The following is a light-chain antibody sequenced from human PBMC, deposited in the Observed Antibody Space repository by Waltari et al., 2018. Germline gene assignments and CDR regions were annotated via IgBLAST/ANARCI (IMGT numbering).Light chain of an antibody. V-gene: IGLV2-23*02. CDR3: FSYAGTSIYV. Sequence: QSALTQPASVSGSPGQSITLSCTGSSIDVEGYNLVSSYQQRPGKTPNLIIYDVNKPPSVVSYRFSVSKSGNTASLTISGLQADDEADYYCFSYAGTSIYVFGTGTQVTV. CDR1: SIDVEGYNL. CDR2: DVN. J-gene: IGLJ1*01.